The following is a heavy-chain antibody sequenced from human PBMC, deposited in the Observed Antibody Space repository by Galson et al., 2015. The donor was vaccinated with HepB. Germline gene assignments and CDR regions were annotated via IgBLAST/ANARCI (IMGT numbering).Heavy chain of an antibody. V-gene: IGHV1-69*13. CDR3: ARVNDYGDYNWFDP. Sequence: SVKVSCKASGGTFSSYAISWVRQAPGQGLEWMGGIIPIFGTANYAQKFQGRVTITADESTSTAYMELSSLRSEDTAVYYCARVNDYGDYNWFDPWGQGTLVTVSS. CDR1: GGTFSSYA. J-gene: IGHJ5*02. CDR2: IIPIFGTA. D-gene: IGHD4-17*01.